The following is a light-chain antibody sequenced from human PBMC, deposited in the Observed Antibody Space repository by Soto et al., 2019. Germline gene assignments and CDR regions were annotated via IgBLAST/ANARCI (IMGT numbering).Light chain of an antibody. Sequence: EIVLTQSPSTLSLSPRERATLSCRTSQSISSSYLAWYQQKPGQAPRLLIYGASTRATGIPDRFSGSGSGTDFTLTISRLEPEDFAAYYCQQYGSSPRTFGEGTKVDIK. CDR1: QSISSSY. CDR2: GAS. J-gene: IGKJ4*02. CDR3: QQYGSSPRT. V-gene: IGKV3-20*01.